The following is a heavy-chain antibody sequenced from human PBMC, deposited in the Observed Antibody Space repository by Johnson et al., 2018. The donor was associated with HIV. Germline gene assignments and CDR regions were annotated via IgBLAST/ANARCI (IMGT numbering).Heavy chain of an antibody. CDR2: ISSRGSII. D-gene: IGHD2-15*01. Sequence: QVQLVESGGGLVKPGGSLRLSCAASGFSFSDYYMNWIRQAPGKGLEWVSYISSRGSIIYYADFVKGRFTISRDNAKKSLYLQMNSLRAEDTAVYYCARGAALPAAFDIWGQGTMVTVSS. V-gene: IGHV3-11*01. CDR1: GFSFSDYY. J-gene: IGHJ3*02. CDR3: ARGAALPAAFDI.